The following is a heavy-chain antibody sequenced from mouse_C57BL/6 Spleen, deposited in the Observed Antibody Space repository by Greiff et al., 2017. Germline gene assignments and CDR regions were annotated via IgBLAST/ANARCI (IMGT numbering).Heavy chain of an antibody. Sequence: VKLQQPGAELVRPGSSVKLSCKASGYTFTSYWMHWVKQRPIQGLEWIGNIDPSDSETHYNQKFKDKATLTVDKSSSTAYMQLSSLTSEDSAVYYCAREDSSGRYFDYWGQGTTLTVSS. J-gene: IGHJ2*01. CDR1: GYTFTSYW. D-gene: IGHD3-2*02. CDR3: AREDSSGRYFDY. CDR2: IDPSDSET. V-gene: IGHV1-52*01.